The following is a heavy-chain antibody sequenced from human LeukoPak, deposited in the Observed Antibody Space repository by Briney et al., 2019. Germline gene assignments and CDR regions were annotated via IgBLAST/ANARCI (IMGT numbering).Heavy chain of an antibody. CDR2: FDPEDGET. D-gene: IGHD3-10*01. CDR1: GYTLTELS. CDR3: ARDQVDTMVRGVMSAP. Sequence: ASVKVSCKVSGYTLTELSMHWVRQAPGKGLEWMGGFDPEDGETIYAQKFQGRVTMTEDTSTDTAYMELSSLRSEDTAVYYCARDQVDTMVRGVMSAPWGQGTLVTVSS. J-gene: IGHJ5*02. V-gene: IGHV1-24*01.